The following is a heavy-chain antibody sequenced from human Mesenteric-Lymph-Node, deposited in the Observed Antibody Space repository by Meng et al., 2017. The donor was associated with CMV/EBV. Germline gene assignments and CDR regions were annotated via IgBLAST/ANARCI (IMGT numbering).Heavy chain of an antibody. CDR3: AGGSNWKYGFDY. Sequence: GESLKISCAASGFTFSRYSMNWARQAPGKGLEWISFISSSTSVIYYAESVKGRFTISRDNDKKSLYLQVNSLRAEDTAVYYCAGGSNWKYGFDYWGQGTLVTVSS. J-gene: IGHJ4*02. V-gene: IGHV3-48*04. CDR2: ISSSTSVI. CDR1: GFTFSRYS. D-gene: IGHD1-7*01.